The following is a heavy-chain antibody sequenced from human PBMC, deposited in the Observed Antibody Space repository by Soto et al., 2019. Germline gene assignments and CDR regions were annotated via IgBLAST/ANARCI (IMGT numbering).Heavy chain of an antibody. V-gene: IGHV1-18*01. Sequence: QVQLVQSGAEVKKPGASVKVSCKASGYTFTSSGMSWVRQAPGQGLEWMGWISAHTGSSEYAQRFQGRDTMTTDRSTCTAYMERRSLRSDDTAVYYCARAFFYQGRDSRGYSFEAFDFWGPGTLVTVSS. D-gene: IGHD3-22*01. J-gene: IGHJ3*01. CDR3: ARAFFYQGRDSRGYSFEAFDF. CDR2: ISAHTGSS. CDR1: GYTFTSSG.